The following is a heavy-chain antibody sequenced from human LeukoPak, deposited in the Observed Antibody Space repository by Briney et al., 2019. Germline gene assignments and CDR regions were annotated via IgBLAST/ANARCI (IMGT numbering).Heavy chain of an antibody. CDR3: ARDLSSTSSWATVPDY. D-gene: IGHD2-2*01. J-gene: IGHJ4*02. Sequence: GGSLRLSCAGSGFALKSYSLTWVRQAPGKGLEWVSSISSTSAYIHYADSVKGRFTISRDNSKNTLYLQMNSLRAEDTAVYYCARDLSSTSSWATVPDYWGQGTLVTVSS. CDR1: GFALKSYS. V-gene: IGHV3-21*01. CDR2: ISSTSAYI.